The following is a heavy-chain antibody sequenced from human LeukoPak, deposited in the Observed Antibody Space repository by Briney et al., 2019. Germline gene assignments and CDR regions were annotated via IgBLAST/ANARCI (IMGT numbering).Heavy chain of an antibody. J-gene: IGHJ4*02. D-gene: IGHD1-20*01. CDR3: ARLGATNWNDVNY. Sequence: ASVKVSCKASGYTFTGYYMHWVRQAPGQGLEWMGRINPNSGGTNYAQKFQGRVTMTRDTPISTAYMELSRLRSDDTAVYYCARLGATNWNDVNYWGQGTLVTVSS. V-gene: IGHV1-2*06. CDR2: INPNSGGT. CDR1: GYTFTGYY.